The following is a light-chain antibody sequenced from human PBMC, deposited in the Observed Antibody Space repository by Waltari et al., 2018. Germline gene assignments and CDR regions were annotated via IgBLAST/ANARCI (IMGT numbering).Light chain of an antibody. CDR3: QQRSNWPPIT. V-gene: IGKV3-11*01. CDR2: DAS. CDR1: QRVSSY. J-gene: IGKJ5*01. Sequence: EIVLTHSPATLSLSPGERATLPCRASQRVSSYLAWYQQKPGQAPRLLIYDASNRATGIPARFSGSGSGTDFTLTISSLEPEDFAVYYCQQRSNWPPITFGQGTRLEIK.